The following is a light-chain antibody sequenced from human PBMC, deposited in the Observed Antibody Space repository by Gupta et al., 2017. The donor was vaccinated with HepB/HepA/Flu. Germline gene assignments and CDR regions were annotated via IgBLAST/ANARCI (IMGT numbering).Light chain of an antibody. J-gene: IGKJ3*01. CDR1: QDIGLY. CDR2: GAS. CDR3: QQGYSSPWFT. Sequence: DVQMTQSPSSLSASIGDTVIMSCRASQDIGLYLNWYQQEPGKAPKLLIYGASTLDTGVPSRFSGSGSGKHFILTISGLQPEDYASYFCQQGYSSPWFTFGPGTTV. V-gene: IGKV1-39*01.